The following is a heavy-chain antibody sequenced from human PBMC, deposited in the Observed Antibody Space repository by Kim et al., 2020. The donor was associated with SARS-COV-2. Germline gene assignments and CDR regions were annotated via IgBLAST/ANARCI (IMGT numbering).Heavy chain of an antibody. D-gene: IGHD3-22*01. V-gene: IGHV1-18*01. J-gene: IGHJ4*02. Sequence: ASVKVSCKASGYTFTSYGISWVRQAPGQGLEWMGWISAYNGNTNYAQKLQGRVTMTTDTSTSTAYMELRSLRSDDTAVYYCARDSRGRDSSGYYGGGYWGQGTLVTVSS. CDR1: GYTFTSYG. CDR3: ARDSRGRDSSGYYGGGY. CDR2: ISAYNGNT.